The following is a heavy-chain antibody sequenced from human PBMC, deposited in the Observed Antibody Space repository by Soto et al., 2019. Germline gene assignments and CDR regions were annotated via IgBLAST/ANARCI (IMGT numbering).Heavy chain of an antibody. Sequence: SSETLSLTCTVSGGSVSSGSYYWSWIRQPPGKGLEWIGYIYYSGSTNYNPSLKSRVTISVDTSKNQFSLKLSSVTAADTAVYYCARVGGSYYFDYWGQGTLVTVSS. CDR2: IYYSGST. CDR1: GGSVSSGSYY. CDR3: ARVGGSYYFDY. D-gene: IGHD1-26*01. V-gene: IGHV4-61*01. J-gene: IGHJ4*02.